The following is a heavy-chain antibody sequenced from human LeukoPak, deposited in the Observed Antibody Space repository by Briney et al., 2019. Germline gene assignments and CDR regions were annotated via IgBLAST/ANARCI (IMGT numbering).Heavy chain of an antibody. Sequence: ASVTVSCKASGYTFTSYDINWVRQAPGQGLEWMGWMNPNSGNTGYAQKFQGRVTMTRNTSISTAYMELSSLRSEDTAVYYCARGPRDIVARVDYWGQGTLVTVSS. D-gene: IGHD5-12*01. V-gene: IGHV1-8*01. CDR1: GYTFTSYD. J-gene: IGHJ4*02. CDR3: ARGPRDIVARVDY. CDR2: MNPNSGNT.